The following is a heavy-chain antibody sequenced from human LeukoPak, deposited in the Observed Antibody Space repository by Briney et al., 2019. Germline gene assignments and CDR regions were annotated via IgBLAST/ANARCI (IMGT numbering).Heavy chain of an antibody. CDR1: GFTFSNYA. CDR3: ARDSTYCSSTSCYVGWFDP. Sequence: GGSLRLSCAASGFTFSNYAMAWVRQAPGKGLEWVGRIKSKTDGGTTDYAAPVKGRFTISRDNSKNTLYLQMNSLRAEDTAVYYCARDSTYCSSTSCYVGWFDPWGQGTLATVSS. CDR2: IKSKTDGGTT. J-gene: IGHJ5*02. V-gene: IGHV3-15*01. D-gene: IGHD2-2*01.